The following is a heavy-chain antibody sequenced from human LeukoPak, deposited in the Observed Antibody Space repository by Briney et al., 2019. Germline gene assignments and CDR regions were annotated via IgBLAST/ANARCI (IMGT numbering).Heavy chain of an antibody. D-gene: IGHD3-22*01. V-gene: IGHV4-34*01. Sequence: SETLSLTCVVYGGSFSGYYWSYIRQPPGKGLEWIGEINHSGSTNYNPSLKSRVTISVDTSKNQFSLRLSSVTAADTAVYYWGRRVYYDSRFDYWGQGTLVTVSS. CDR1: GGSFSGYY. CDR2: INHSGST. J-gene: IGHJ4*02. CDR3: GRRVYYDSRFDY.